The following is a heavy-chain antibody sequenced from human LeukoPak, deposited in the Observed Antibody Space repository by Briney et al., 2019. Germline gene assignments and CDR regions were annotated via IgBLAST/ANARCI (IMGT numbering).Heavy chain of an antibody. J-gene: IGHJ4*02. CDR1: GFIFNNAW. D-gene: IGHD3-22*01. Sequence: GGSLRLSCAASGFIFNNAWMSWVRQAPGKGLEWVGRIKSKTDGGTTDYAAPVKGRFTISRDDSKTTLYLQMNSLKAEDTAVYYCTTDPITMIVVVPYWGQGTLVTVSS. CDR3: TTDPITMIVVVPY. V-gene: IGHV3-15*01. CDR2: IKSKTDGGTT.